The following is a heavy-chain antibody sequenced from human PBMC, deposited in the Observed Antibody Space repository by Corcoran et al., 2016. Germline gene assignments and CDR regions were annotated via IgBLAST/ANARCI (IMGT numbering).Heavy chain of an antibody. V-gene: IGHV5-51*01. D-gene: IGHD4-17*01. J-gene: IGHJ4*02. CDR2: IYPGDSDT. CDR1: GYSFTTHW. Sequence: EVQLVQSGAEVKKPGESLKISCKGSGYSFTTHWIVWVRQMPGKGLECMGIIYPGDSDTTYSPSFQGQVTISADKSINTAYLQWSSLEASDTAMYDCARQSYGYGDYYLDYWGQGTLVTVSS. CDR3: ARQSYGYGDYYLDY.